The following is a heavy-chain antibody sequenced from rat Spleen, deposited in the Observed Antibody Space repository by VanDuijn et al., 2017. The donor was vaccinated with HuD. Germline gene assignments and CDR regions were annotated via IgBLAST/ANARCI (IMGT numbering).Heavy chain of an antibody. V-gene: IGHV5S13*01. CDR1: GFTFSSFA. D-gene: IGHD1-11*01. Sequence: EVQLVESGGGLVQPGSPLKLSCAVSGFTFSSFAMAWVRQAPKKGLEWVATITSGGSNTYYPDSVKGRFTISRDNAENIVYLQMNSLRSEDTATYYCAKDRDGGYAFAYWGQGTLVTVSS. J-gene: IGHJ3*01. CDR3: AKDRDGGYAFAY. CDR2: ITSGGSNT.